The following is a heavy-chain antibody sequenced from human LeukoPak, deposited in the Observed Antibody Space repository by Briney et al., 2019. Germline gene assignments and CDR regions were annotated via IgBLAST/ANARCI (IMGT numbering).Heavy chain of an antibody. CDR2: IFQTGHS. J-gene: IGHJ3*01. V-gene: IGHV4-59*08. CDR1: GGSISAFY. Sequence: SETLSLTCTVSGGSISAFYWSWLRQPPGKGLEWIGYIFQTGHSNYNPSLKGRVTISVDTSKNQLSLKLYSVTVADTAIYYCARHPFSDGFDFWGQGTMVTVSS. CDR3: ARHPFSDGFDF.